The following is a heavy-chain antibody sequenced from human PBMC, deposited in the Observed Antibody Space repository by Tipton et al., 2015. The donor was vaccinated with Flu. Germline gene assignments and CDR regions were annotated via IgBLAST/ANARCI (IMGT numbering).Heavy chain of an antibody. J-gene: IGHJ6*02. CDR1: GYTFTDYY. Sequence: QLVQSGAEVEKPGASVKVSCKASGYTFTDYYLHWVRQAPGQGLQWMGVINPSGGSTYYAQNFQGRVTVTRDTSTDTVHMQLSSLTSEDTAVYYCARRRILYSDALDVWGQGTTVTISS. D-gene: IGHD2/OR15-2a*01. CDR2: INPSGGST. V-gene: IGHV1-46*01. CDR3: ARRRILYSDALDV.